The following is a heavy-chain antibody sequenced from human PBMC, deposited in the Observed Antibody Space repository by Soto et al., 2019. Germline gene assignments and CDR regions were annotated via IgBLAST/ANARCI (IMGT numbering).Heavy chain of an antibody. D-gene: IGHD1-20*01. V-gene: IGHV3-30-3*01. CDR2: ISYDGSNK. J-gene: IGHJ6*02. Sequence: QVQLVESGGGVVQPGRSLRLSCAASGFTFSSYAMHWVRQAPGKGLEWVAVISYDGSNKYYADSVKGRFTISRDNSKNPLYLQMNSLRAEDTAVYYCAGTGITGTGYSGMEVWGQGTTVTVSS. CDR3: AGTGITGTGYSGMEV. CDR1: GFTFSSYA.